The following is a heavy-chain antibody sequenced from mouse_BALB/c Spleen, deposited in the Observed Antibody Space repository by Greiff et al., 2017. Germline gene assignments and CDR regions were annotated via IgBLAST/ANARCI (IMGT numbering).Heavy chain of an antibody. D-gene: IGHD2-1*01. CDR2: IDPSDSYT. CDR3: TSNYPY. V-gene: IGHV1S127*01. Sequence: VQLQQPGAELVKPGASVKMSCKASGYTFTSYWMHWVKQRPGQGLEWIGVIDPSDSYTSYNQKFKGKATLTVDTSSSTAYMQLSSLTSEDSAVYYCTSNYPYWGQGTTLTVSS. CDR1: GYTFTSYW. J-gene: IGHJ2*01.